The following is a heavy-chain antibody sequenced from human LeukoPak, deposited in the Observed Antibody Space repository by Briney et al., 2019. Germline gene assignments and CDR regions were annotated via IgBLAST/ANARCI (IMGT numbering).Heavy chain of an antibody. CDR1: GFTFSNYA. Sequence: GGFLRLSCAASGFTFSNYAMSWVRQAPGKGLEWVSSISGSGGSTYYADSVKGRFTISRDNSKNTLYLQMNSLRAEDTAVYYCAKEVVPAAIKGYSDAFDIWGQGTMVTVSS. D-gene: IGHD2-2*02. V-gene: IGHV3-23*01. J-gene: IGHJ3*02. CDR2: ISGSGGST. CDR3: AKEVVPAAIKGYSDAFDI.